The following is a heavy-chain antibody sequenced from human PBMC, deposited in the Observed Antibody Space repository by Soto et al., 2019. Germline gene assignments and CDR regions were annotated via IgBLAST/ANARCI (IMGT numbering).Heavy chain of an antibody. D-gene: IGHD6-13*01. CDR1: GGSITSYY. CDR3: ERIGAASTNFSL. V-gene: IGHV4-59*01. CDR2: IYYSGIT. Sequence: SETLSLTCTVSGGSITSYYWSWIRQPPGKGLEWIGYIYYSGITDYNPSLKSRVTISVDTSKSQFSLKLSSVTAADTAVYYWERIGAASTNFSLWCQGTLVTVSS. J-gene: IGHJ4*02.